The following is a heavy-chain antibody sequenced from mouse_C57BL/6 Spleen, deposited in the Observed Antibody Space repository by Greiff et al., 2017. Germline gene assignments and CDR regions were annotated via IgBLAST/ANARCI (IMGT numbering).Heavy chain of an antibody. V-gene: IGHV5-17*01. CDR2: ISSGSSTI. CDR3: ARTGLDYYAMDY. CDR1: GFTFSDYG. J-gene: IGHJ4*01. Sequence: EVQLVESGGGLVKPGGSLKLSCAASGFTFSDYGMHWVRQAPEKGLEWVAYISSGSSTIYYADTVKGRFTIARDNAKNTLFLQMTSLRSEDTAMYYCARTGLDYYAMDYWGQGTSVTFSS.